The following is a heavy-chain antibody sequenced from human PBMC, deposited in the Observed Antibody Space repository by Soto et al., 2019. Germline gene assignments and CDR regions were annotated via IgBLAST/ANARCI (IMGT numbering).Heavy chain of an antibody. J-gene: IGHJ5*02. D-gene: IGHD6-13*01. V-gene: IGHV1-69*13. Sequence: GASVKVSCKTSGGTFSSHAINWVRQAPGQGLEWMGGIIPMFGTTNYAQEFKGRVTISADESTSTAYMELSSLRSEDAAVYYCARAAIHGSSWYFWFDPWGQGXLVTVSS. CDR3: ARAAIHGSSWYFWFDP. CDR2: IIPMFGTT. CDR1: GGTFSSHA.